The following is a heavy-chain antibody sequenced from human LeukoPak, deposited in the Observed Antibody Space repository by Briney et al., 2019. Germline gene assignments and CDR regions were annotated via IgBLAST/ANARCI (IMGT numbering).Heavy chain of an antibody. CDR2: ITNSGVTT. Sequence: GGSLRLSCAASGFTFSSLAMNWVRQAPGKGLEWVSLITNSGVTTHYADSVKGRFTISRDNSRSTLYLQLNSLRADDTALYYCAKARLYCSSGTCSDHPATLTGMDVWGQGTTVTVSS. CDR3: AKARLYCSSGTCSDHPATLTGMDV. V-gene: IGHV3-23*01. J-gene: IGHJ6*02. CDR1: GFTFSSLA. D-gene: IGHD2-2*01.